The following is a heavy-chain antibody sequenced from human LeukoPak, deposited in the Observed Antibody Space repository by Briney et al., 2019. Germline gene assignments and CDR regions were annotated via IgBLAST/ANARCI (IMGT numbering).Heavy chain of an antibody. Sequence: SETLFLTFTVSGGSISSYYWSWIRQPPGKGLEWIGYIYYSGSTNYNPSLKSRVTISVDTSKNQFSLKLSSVTAADTAVYYCARPNWGSGNDAFDIWGQGTMVTVSS. CDR3: ARPNWGSGNDAFDI. V-gene: IGHV4-59*08. CDR1: GGSISSYY. D-gene: IGHD7-27*01. J-gene: IGHJ3*02. CDR2: IYYSGST.